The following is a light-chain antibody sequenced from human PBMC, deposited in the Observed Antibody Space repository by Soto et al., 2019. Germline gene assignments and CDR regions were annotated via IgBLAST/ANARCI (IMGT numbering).Light chain of an antibody. CDR2: DAS. CDR3: QQYNNWPPQIT. V-gene: IGKV1-5*01. Sequence: DIQLTQSPSTLSASVGDRITITCRASQSIGTWLAWYQHRPGEGPKLLIHDASSLESGVPSRFSGSGSATEFSLTISSLQSEDFAVYYCQQYNNWPPQITFGQGTRLEIK. J-gene: IGKJ5*01. CDR1: QSIGTW.